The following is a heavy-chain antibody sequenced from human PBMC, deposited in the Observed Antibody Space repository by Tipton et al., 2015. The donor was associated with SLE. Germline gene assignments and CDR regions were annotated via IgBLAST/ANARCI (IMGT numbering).Heavy chain of an antibody. D-gene: IGHD1-7*01. CDR1: GESFTGYF. V-gene: IGHV4-59*01. CDR3: ARALGTMRAEYLKQ. Sequence: GLVKPSETLSLTCAVQGESFTGYFWTWIRQAPGKGLECIGYMYNSGSTNYNPSLKSRVTISLDSSKNQFSLKLSSVTAADTAVYYCARALGTMRAEYLKQCGQGTLVPVSS. CDR2: MYNSGST. J-gene: IGHJ1*01.